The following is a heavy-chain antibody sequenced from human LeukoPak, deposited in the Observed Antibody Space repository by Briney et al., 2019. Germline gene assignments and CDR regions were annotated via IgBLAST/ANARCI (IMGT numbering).Heavy chain of an antibody. J-gene: IGHJ4*02. CDR1: GFTFSSYN. Sequence: GGSLRLSCPPSGFTFSSYNINWVRQAPEKVLEWISYISSSSSTIDYADSVKGRFTISRDNAKNSLYLQMNRLRAEDTAVYYCAGGRGYNYGYSDYWGQGTLVTVSS. CDR3: AGGRGYNYGYSDY. D-gene: IGHD5-18*01. V-gene: IGHV3-48*04. CDR2: ISSSSSTI.